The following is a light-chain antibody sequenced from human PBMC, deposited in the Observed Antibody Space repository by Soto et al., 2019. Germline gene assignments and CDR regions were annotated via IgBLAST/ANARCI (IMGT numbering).Light chain of an antibody. Sequence: DTQLTQSPSTLSASIGDRVTITCRASQEIRDWLAWSQQRPGKAPKLLIYKASTLQRGVPLRFSGSGSGTEFTLTISSLQPDDFATYYCQQRTVGQGTKVEI. CDR2: KAS. CDR3: QQRT. J-gene: IGKJ1*01. CDR1: QEIRDW. V-gene: IGKV1-5*03.